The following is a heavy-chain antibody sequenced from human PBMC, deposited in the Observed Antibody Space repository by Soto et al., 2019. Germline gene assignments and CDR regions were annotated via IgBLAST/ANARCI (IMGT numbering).Heavy chain of an antibody. CDR2: IYYSGST. D-gene: IGHD6-19*01. CDR3: ARADEEAFDI. Sequence: SETLSLTCTVSGGSISSYYWRWIRQPPGTGLEWNGYIYYSGSTNYNPSLKSRVTISVDTSKNQFSLKLSSVTAADTAVYYCARADEEAFDIWGQGTMVTVSS. J-gene: IGHJ3*02. CDR1: GGSISSYY. V-gene: IGHV4-59*01.